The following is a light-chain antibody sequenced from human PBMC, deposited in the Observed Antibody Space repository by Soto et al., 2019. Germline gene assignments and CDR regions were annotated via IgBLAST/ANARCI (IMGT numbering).Light chain of an antibody. V-gene: IGKV3-15*01. CDR2: GAS. CDR3: HQYNNWPRT. Sequence: EVVMTQSPDTLSVSPGERATLSCRASQSVNSNLAWYQQKLGQAPRLLIYGASTRATDIPPRFSGSGSGTEFTLTISSLQSEDFAIYYCHQYNNWPRTFGQGTKVDIK. J-gene: IGKJ1*01. CDR1: QSVNSN.